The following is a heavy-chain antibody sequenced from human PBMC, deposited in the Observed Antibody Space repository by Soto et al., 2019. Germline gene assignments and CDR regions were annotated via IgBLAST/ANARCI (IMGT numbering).Heavy chain of an antibody. CDR1: GYSFTGYW. CDR2: IDPSDSYT. CDR3: AIQGRITIFGVVIPDPYYYGMDV. V-gene: IGHV5-10-1*01. J-gene: IGHJ6*02. Sequence: GESLKISCKGSGYSFTGYWISWVRQMPGKGLEWMGRIDPSDSYTNYSPSFQGHVTISADKSISTAYLQWSSLKASDTAMCYCAIQGRITIFGVVIPDPYYYGMDVWGQGTTVTVSS. D-gene: IGHD3-3*01.